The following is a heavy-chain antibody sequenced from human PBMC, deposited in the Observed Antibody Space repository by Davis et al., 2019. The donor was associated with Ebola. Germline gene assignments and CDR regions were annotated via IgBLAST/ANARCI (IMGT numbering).Heavy chain of an antibody. CDR1: GYTFTGYY. V-gene: IGHV7-4-1*02. Sequence: AASVKVSCKASGYTFTGYYMHWVRQAPGQGLEWMGWINTNTGNPTYAQGFTGRFVFSLDTSVSTAYLQISSLKAEDTAVYYCARRPRGSSSAGYYYGMDVWGKGTTVTVSS. J-gene: IGHJ6*04. D-gene: IGHD6-6*01. CDR3: ARRPRGSSSAGYYYGMDV. CDR2: INTNTGNP.